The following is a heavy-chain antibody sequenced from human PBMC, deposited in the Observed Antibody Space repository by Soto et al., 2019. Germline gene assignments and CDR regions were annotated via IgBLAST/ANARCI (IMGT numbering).Heavy chain of an antibody. CDR2: IYYSEST. CDR1: GGSISSYY. J-gene: IGHJ4*02. Sequence: SSETLSLTCTVSGGSISSYYWSWIRQPPGKGLEWIGYIYYSESTKYIPSLKSRVIISVDTSNNQFSLRLSSVTAADTAVYYCAGDYGSGKMDYWGQGILVTVS. V-gene: IGHV4-59*01. D-gene: IGHD3-10*01. CDR3: AGDYGSGKMDY.